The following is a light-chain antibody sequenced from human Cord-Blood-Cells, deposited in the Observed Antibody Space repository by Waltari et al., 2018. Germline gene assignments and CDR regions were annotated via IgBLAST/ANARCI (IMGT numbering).Light chain of an antibody. CDR2: AAS. CDR1: QSISSY. V-gene: IGKV1-39*01. J-gene: IGKJ3*01. Sequence: DIQMTQSPSSLYASVGDRVTITCRASQSISSYLNWYQQKPGKAPKLLIYAASSLQSGVPSRFSGSGSGTDFTLTISSLQPEDFATYYYQQSYSTPFTFGPGTKVDIK. CDR3: QQSYSTPFT.